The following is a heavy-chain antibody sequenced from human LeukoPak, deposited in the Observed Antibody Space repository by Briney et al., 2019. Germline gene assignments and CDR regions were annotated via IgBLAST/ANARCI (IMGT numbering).Heavy chain of an antibody. Sequence: GGSLRLSCVASGFTFSAYWMHWVRQAPGKGLVWVSRISSDGSDISYADSAKGRFTISRDNAKNTLYLQMNSLRVEDTAVYYCARERYDSGVDYWGQGTLVTVSS. CDR1: GFTFSAYW. CDR3: ARERYDSGVDY. CDR2: ISSDGSDI. V-gene: IGHV3-74*01. D-gene: IGHD1-26*01. J-gene: IGHJ4*02.